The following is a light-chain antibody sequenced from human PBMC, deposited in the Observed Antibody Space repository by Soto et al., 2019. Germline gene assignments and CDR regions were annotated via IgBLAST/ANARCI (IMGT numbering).Light chain of an antibody. J-gene: IGLJ1*01. Sequence: QSALTQPASVSGSPGQSITISCTGTYSDIGAYNFVSWYQHHPGKAPKLIIYEVNNRPSGVSNRFSGSKSGNTASLSISDLQAEDEADYYCSSYAGSSNVFGTGTKVTVL. CDR3: SSYAGSSNV. CDR1: YSDIGAYNF. V-gene: IGLV2-14*01. CDR2: EVN.